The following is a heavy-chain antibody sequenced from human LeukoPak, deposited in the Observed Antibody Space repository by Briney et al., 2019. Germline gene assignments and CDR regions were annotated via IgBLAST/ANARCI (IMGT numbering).Heavy chain of an antibody. J-gene: IGHJ4*02. V-gene: IGHV6-1*01. CDR1: GDSVSGNSAA. D-gene: IGHD1-26*01. Sequence: SQTLSLTCAISGDSVSGNSAAWNWIRQSPSRGLEWLGNAYYRSMWYNDYAMSVQSRITIKPDTSKNQFSLHLNSVTPEDTAVYYCARGVSCSFDYWDQGTLVTVSS. CDR2: AYYRSMWYN. CDR3: ARGVSCSFDY.